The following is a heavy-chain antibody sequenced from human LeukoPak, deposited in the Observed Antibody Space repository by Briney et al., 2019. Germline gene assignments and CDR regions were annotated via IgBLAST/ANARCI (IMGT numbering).Heavy chain of an antibody. CDR3: ARDVSDSTGNWFDP. J-gene: IGHJ5*02. CDR1: GGTFSTYA. D-gene: IGHD2-21*02. Sequence: GSSVKVSCKASGGTFSTYAISWVRQAPGQGLEWMGGIIPIFGTANYAQKFQGRVTITADESTSTAYMELSSLRSEDTAVYYCARDVSDSTGNWFDPWGQGTLVTVSS. CDR2: IIPIFGTA. V-gene: IGHV1-69*01.